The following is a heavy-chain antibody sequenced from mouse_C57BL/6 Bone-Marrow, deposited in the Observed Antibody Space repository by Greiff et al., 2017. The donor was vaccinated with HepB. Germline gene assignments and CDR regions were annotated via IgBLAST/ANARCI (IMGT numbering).Heavy chain of an antibody. J-gene: IGHJ3*01. CDR3: ARSSHYYGSSWFAY. CDR2: IDPNDGET. CDR1: GFTIKDYY. V-gene: IGHV14-2*01. D-gene: IGHD1-1*01. Sequence: VQLQQSGAELVKPGASVKLSCTASGFTIKDYYMHWVKQRTEQGLEWIGRIDPNDGETKYTPKFQGKATLTADTPSNTAYLQLSSLTSEDTAVYYCARSSHYYGSSWFAYWGQGTLVTVSA.